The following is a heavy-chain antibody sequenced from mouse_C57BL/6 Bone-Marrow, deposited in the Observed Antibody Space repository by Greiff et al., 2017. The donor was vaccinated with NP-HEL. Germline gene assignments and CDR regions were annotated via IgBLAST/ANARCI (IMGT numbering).Heavy chain of an antibody. Sequence: EVHLVESGGGLVKPGGSLKLSCAASGFTFSSYAMSWVRQTPEKRLEWVATISAGGSYTYYPDNVKGRFTISRDNAKNNLYLQMSHLKSEDTAMYYCARGTVVAPYYFDDWGKGTTLTVSS. CDR3: ARGTVVAPYYFDD. D-gene: IGHD1-1*01. V-gene: IGHV5-4*01. CDR1: GFTFSSYA. J-gene: IGHJ2*01. CDR2: ISAGGSYT.